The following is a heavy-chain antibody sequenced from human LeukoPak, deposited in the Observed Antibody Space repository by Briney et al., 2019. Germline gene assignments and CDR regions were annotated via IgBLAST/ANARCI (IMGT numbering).Heavy chain of an antibody. V-gene: IGHV3-30*02. CDR1: GFTFSSYG. J-gene: IGHJ4*02. Sequence: GGSLRLSCAASGFTFSSYGMHWVRQAPGKGLEWVAFIRYDGSNKYYADSVKGRFTISRDNSKNTLYLQMNSLRAEDTAVYYCAKTDGLLEWFLDYWGQGTLVTVSS. D-gene: IGHD3-3*01. CDR3: AKTDGLLEWFLDY. CDR2: IRYDGSNK.